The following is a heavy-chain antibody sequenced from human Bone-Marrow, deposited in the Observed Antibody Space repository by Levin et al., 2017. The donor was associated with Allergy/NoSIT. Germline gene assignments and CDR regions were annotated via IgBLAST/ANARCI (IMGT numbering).Heavy chain of an antibody. V-gene: IGHV3-23*05. J-gene: IGHJ4*02. CDR1: GFTFSSYG. CDR2: INRNSNT. CDR3: AKRDSSGLYYFDY. Sequence: PGGSLRLSCAASGFTFSSYGLSWVRQAPGKGLEWVSTINRNSNTYYADSVKGRFTISRDNSKSTLFLQVNSLRAEDTALYYCAKRDSSGLYYFDYWGQGTLVTVSS. D-gene: IGHD6-25*01.